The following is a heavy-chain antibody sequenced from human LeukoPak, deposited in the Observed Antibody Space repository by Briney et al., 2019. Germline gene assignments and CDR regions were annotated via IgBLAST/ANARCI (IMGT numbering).Heavy chain of an antibody. Sequence: SETLSLTCAVYGGSFSGYYWSWIRQPPGKGLEWIGEINHSGSTNYNPSLKSRVTISVDTSKNQFSLKLSSVTAADTAVYYCARRRCSSTSCYAYRVVVNWFDRWGQGTLVTVSS. CDR1: GGSFSGYY. D-gene: IGHD2-2*01. J-gene: IGHJ5*02. V-gene: IGHV4-34*01. CDR2: INHSGST. CDR3: ARRRCSSTSCYAYRVVVNWFDR.